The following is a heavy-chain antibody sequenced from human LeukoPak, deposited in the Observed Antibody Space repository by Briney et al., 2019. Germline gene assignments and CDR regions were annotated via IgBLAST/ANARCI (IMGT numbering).Heavy chain of an antibody. CDR2: IYHSGST. Sequence: SETLSLTCTVSGGSVSSGTYYWSWIRQPPGKGLEWIGYIYHSGSTYYNPSLKSRVPISVDRSKNQFSLKLSSVTAADTAVYYCARDSPRYCSGGSCYAFDIWGQGTMVTVSS. J-gene: IGHJ3*02. CDR1: GGSVSSGTYY. V-gene: IGHV4-30-2*01. CDR3: ARDSPRYCSGGSCYAFDI. D-gene: IGHD2-15*01.